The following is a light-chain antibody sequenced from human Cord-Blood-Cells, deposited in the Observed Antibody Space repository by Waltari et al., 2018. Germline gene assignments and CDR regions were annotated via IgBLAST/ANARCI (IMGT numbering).Light chain of an antibody. V-gene: IGLV3-19*01. Sequence: SSELTQDPAVSVALGQTVRITCQGDSLRRYYASWYQQKPGQAPVLVIYGKNNRPSGFPDRFSGSSSGNTASLTITGAQAEDEADYYCNSRDSSGNHLVFGTGTKVTVL. CDR1: SLRRYY. J-gene: IGLJ1*01. CDR3: NSRDSSGNHLV. CDR2: GKN.